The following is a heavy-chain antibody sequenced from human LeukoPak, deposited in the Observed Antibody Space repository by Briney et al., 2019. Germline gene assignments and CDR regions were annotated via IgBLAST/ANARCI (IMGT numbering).Heavy chain of an antibody. J-gene: IGHJ4*02. CDR3: AMWIQVWKFDY. CDR1: GFTFSSYG. V-gene: IGHV3-33*01. D-gene: IGHD5-18*01. Sequence: PGRSLRLSCAASGFTFSSYGMHWVRQAPGKGLEWVAVIWYDGSNKYYADSVKGRFTISRDNSKNTLYLQMNSPRAEDTAVYYCAMWIQVWKFDYWGQGTLVTVSS. CDR2: IWYDGSNK.